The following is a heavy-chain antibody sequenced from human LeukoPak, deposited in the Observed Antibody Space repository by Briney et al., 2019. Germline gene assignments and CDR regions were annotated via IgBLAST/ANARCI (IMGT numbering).Heavy chain of an antibody. D-gene: IGHD3-10*01. CDR3: AGDLDSPAVRGAPSAGFDL. J-gene: IGHJ5*02. CDR1: GFPFNSYH. Sequence: GGSLTLSCAVSGFPFNSYHMHWLRQARERALVGLSSISSSSSYIFCTVSVKRRYPISIDIDKHSLYAQMNTLTAEHTPVYYCAGDLDSPAVRGAPSAGFDLWGEGTLVTVSS. CDR2: ISSSSSYI. V-gene: IGHV3-21*01.